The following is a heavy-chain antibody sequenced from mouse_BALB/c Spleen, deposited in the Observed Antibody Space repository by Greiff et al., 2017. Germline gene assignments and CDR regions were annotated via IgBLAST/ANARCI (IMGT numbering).Heavy chain of an antibody. CDR3: ARKNYGSSYDWYFDV. CDR1: GFTFSSFG. CDR2: ISSGSSTI. D-gene: IGHD1-1*01. J-gene: IGHJ1*01. Sequence: EVQLVESGGGLVQPGGSRKLSCAASGFTFSSFGMHWVRQAPEKGLEWVAYISSGSSTIYYADTVKGRFTISRDNPKNTLFLPMTSLRSEDTAMYYCARKNYGSSYDWYFDVWGAGTTVTVSA. V-gene: IGHV5-17*02.